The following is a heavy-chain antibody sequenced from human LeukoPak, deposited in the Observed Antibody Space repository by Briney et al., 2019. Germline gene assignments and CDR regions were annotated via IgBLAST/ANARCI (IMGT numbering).Heavy chain of an antibody. CDR2: LYEDGRI. CDR1: GFPVDSNY. J-gene: IGHJ5*02. Sequence: PGGSLRLSCAASGFPVDSNYMNWVRQAPGKGLEWVSVLYEDGRIYYADSVKGRFTISRDTSKNILSLQLNGLRAEDTAVYYCTTVGIWNIITGEDRWGQGTLVAVSS. D-gene: IGHD1/OR15-1a*01. V-gene: IGHV3-53*01. CDR3: TTVGIWNIITGEDR.